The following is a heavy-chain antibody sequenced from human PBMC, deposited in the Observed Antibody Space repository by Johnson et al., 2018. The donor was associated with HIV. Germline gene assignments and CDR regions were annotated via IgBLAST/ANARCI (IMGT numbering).Heavy chain of an antibody. V-gene: IGHV3-66*02. D-gene: IGHD5-18*01. CDR3: ARDGRDLVTRGSFDV. Sequence: VQLVESGGGLAQPGGSLRLSCAASGITVSSNYMSWVLQAPGKGLEWVSVIFTVGDVYYADSVKGRFTISRDNSKNFLYLQMNSLRPEDTAVYYCARDGRDLVTRGSFDVWGQGTVVTVSS. J-gene: IGHJ3*01. CDR1: GITVSSNY. CDR2: IFTVGDV.